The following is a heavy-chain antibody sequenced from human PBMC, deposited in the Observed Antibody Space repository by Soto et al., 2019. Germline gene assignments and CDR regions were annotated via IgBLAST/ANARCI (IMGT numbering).Heavy chain of an antibody. V-gene: IGHV5-10-1*01. CDR1: GYSFTSYW. J-gene: IGHJ6*02. CDR2: IDPSDSYT. CDR3: ARRGSSWTGDYYYYGMDV. D-gene: IGHD6-13*01. Sequence: GESLKISCKGSGYSFTSYWISWVRQMPGKGLEWMGRIDPSDSYTNYSPSFQGHVTISADKSISTAYLQWSSLKASDTAMYYCARRGSSWTGDYYYYGMDVWGQGTTVTVSS.